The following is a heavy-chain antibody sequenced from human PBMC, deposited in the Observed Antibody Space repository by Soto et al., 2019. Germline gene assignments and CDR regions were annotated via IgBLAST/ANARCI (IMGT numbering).Heavy chain of an antibody. J-gene: IGHJ5*01. CDR2: IHYSGST. D-gene: IGHD2-15*01. CDR1: GDYISSYY. Sequence: PSETLPLTCTVFGDYISSYYWRCIRQPPGKGLEWIGYIHYSGSTNYNPSLKSRVTISVDPSNNQLSLQLNSVTPDDTAVYYCVRLVGNSWLDSWGQGTLVTVSS. CDR3: VRLVGNSWLDS. V-gene: IGHV4-59*08.